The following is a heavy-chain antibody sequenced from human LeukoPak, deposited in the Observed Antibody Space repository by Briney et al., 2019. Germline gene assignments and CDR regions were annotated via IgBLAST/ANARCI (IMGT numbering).Heavy chain of an antibody. CDR2: ISYDGSNK. V-gene: IGHV3-30*18. CDR1: GFTFSSYG. D-gene: IGHD5-24*01. J-gene: IGHJ3*02. Sequence: GGSLRLSCAASGFTFSSYGMHWVRQAPGKGLEWVAVISYDGSNKYYADSVKGRFTISRDNSKNTLYLQMNSLRAEDTAVYYCANGDGYNLPDAFDIWGQGTMVTVSS. CDR3: ANGDGYNLPDAFDI.